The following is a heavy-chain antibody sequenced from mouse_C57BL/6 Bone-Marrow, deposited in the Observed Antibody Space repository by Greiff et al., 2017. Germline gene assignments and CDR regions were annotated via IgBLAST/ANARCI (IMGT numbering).Heavy chain of an antibody. CDR3: ARGDDYDGTGFDY. V-gene: IGHV1-69*01. CDR1: GYTFTSYW. CDR2: IDPSDSYT. J-gene: IGHJ2*01. D-gene: IGHD2-4*01. Sequence: QVQLQQPGAELVMPGASVKLSCKASGYTFTSYWMHWVKQRPGQGLEWIGEIDPSDSYTNYNQKFMGKSTLPVDQSSSTAYMPVSSLTSEDSAVYYCARGDDYDGTGFDYWGQGTTLTVSS.